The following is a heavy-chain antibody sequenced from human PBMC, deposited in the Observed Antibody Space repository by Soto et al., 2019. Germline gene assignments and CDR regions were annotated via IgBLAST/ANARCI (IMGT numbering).Heavy chain of an antibody. J-gene: IGHJ6*02. D-gene: IGHD3-22*01. CDR1: GGSISSSSYY. CDR2: IYYSGST. V-gene: IGHV4-31*03. CDR3: ARHNYDSSGTAVDV. Sequence: SETLSLTCTVAGGSISSSSYYWGWIRQPPGKGLEWIGYIYYSGSTYYNPSLKSRVTISVDTSKNQFSLKLSSVTAADTAVYYCARHNYDSSGTAVDVWGQGTTFTVSS.